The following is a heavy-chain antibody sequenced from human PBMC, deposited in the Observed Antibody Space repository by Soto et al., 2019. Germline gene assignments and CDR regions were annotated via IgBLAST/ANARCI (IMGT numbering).Heavy chain of an antibody. J-gene: IGHJ6*02. Sequence: GESLKISCKTSGYSFTNYWIAWVRQMPGKGLEWMGIFYPGDSDTRYSPSFQGQVTISADKSISTAYLQWSSLKASDTAMYYCARILGMRYYYYGMDVWGQGTTVTVSS. CDR2: FYPGDSDT. V-gene: IGHV5-51*01. CDR3: ARILGMRYYYYGMDV. CDR1: GYSFTNYW. D-gene: IGHD7-27*01.